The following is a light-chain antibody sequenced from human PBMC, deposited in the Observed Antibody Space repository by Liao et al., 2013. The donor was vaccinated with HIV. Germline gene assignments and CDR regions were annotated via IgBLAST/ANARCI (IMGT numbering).Light chain of an antibody. CDR1: NIGVKV. Sequence: SYVVTQPPSVSVAPGGTAKLTCGGDNIGVKVVHWYQQRPGQAPVLVIYYDSGRPSGIPERFSGSNSGNTATLTISRVEAGDEADYYCQLWDSSSDHPYVFGTGTQVTVL. CDR2: YDS. J-gene: IGLJ1*01. V-gene: IGLV3-21*01. CDR3: QLWDSSSDHPYV.